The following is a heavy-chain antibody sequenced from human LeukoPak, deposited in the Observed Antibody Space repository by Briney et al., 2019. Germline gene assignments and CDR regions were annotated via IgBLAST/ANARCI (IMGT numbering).Heavy chain of an antibody. CDR1: GGTFSSYA. CDR2: IIPIFGTA. Sequence: SVKVSCKASGGTFSSYAISWVRQAPGQGLEWMGGIIPIFGTANYAQKFQGRVTITADESTSTAYTELSSLRSEDTAVYYCARFRAVAANYYFDYWGQGTLVTVSS. V-gene: IGHV1-69*13. D-gene: IGHD6-19*01. CDR3: ARFRAVAANYYFDY. J-gene: IGHJ4*02.